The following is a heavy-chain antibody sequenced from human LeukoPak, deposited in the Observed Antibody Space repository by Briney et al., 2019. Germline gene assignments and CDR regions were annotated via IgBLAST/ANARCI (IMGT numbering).Heavy chain of an antibody. CDR3: ARGRPIPKGIAAAPYYYYYGMGV. V-gene: IGHV1-69*01. CDR1: GGTFSSYA. D-gene: IGHD6-13*01. J-gene: IGHJ6*04. CDR2: IIPIFGTA. Sequence: SVKVSCKASGGTFSSYAISWVRQAPGQGLEWMGGIIPIFGTANYAQKFQGRVTITADESTSTAYMELSSLRSEDTAVYYCARGRPIPKGIAAAPYYYYYGMGVWGKGTTVTVSS.